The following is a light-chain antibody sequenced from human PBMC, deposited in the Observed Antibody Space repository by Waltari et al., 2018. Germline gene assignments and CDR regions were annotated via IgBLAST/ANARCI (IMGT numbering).Light chain of an antibody. CDR3: QHYVRLPVT. CDR1: QSFSRA. V-gene: IGKV3-20*01. CDR2: AAS. J-gene: IGKJ1*01. Sequence: SCRASQSFSRALAWYQQKPGQAPRLLIYAASSRATGIPDRFSGSGSGTDFSLTISRLEPEDFAVYYCQHYVRLPVTFGQGTKVEIK.